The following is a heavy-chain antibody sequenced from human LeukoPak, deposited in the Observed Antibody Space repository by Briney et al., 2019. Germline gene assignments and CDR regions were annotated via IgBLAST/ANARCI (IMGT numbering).Heavy chain of an antibody. J-gene: IGHJ3*02. V-gene: IGHV4-31*03. CDR3: ARGPRFGEFDDGFDI. CDR2: IYYSGGT. Sequence: SQTLSLTCTVSGGSISSGVYYWSWIRQHPGKGLEWIGYIYYSGGTYYNPSLKSRITISIDTSKSQVSLQLSSVTAADTAVYYWARGPRFGEFDDGFDIWGQGTMVTVSS. D-gene: IGHD3-10*01. CDR1: GGSISSGVYY.